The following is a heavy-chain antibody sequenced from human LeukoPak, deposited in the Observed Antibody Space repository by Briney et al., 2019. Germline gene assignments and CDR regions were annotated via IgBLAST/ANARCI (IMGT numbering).Heavy chain of an antibody. D-gene: IGHD1-1*01. J-gene: IGHJ4*02. Sequence: ASVKVSCEASGYTFNTYGMSWVRQAPGQGLEWMAWISVSRGDTQYAQKFQGRVTMTTDTSTSTAYLELRSLRSDDTAVYYCVRDDWRGLGNRNDVANFDYWGQGTLVTVSS. V-gene: IGHV1-18*01. CDR2: ISVSRGDT. CDR3: VRDDWRGLGNRNDVANFDY. CDR1: GYTFNTYG.